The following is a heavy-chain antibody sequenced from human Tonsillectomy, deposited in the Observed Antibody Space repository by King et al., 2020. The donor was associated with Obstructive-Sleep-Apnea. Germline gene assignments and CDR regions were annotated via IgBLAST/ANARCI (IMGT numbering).Heavy chain of an antibody. D-gene: IGHD6-6*01. Sequence: QLVQSGAEVKKPGASVKVSCKVSGYTLTKLSMHWVRQAPGRGLEWMGSFDPEDAETIYAQKFQGRVTMTEDTSTDTAYMELRSLRSEDTAVYYCATGDIAPRPLGLDFYYYGMDVWGQGTTVTVSS. CDR1: GYTLTKLS. CDR3: ATGDIAPRPLGLDFYYYGMDV. CDR2: FDPEDAET. V-gene: IGHV1-24*01. J-gene: IGHJ6*02.